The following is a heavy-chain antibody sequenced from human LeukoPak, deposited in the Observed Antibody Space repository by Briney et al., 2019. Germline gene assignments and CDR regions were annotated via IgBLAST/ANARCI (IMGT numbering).Heavy chain of an antibody. Sequence: ETLSLTCTVSGGSISSSSYYWGWIRQAPGKGLEWVSYISSSSSTIYYADSVKGRFTISRDNAKNSLYLQMNSLRAEDTAVYYCAREGYYYYMDVWGKGTTVTVSS. CDR2: ISSSSSTI. V-gene: IGHV3-48*01. CDR1: GGSISSSS. J-gene: IGHJ6*03. CDR3: AREGYYYYMDV.